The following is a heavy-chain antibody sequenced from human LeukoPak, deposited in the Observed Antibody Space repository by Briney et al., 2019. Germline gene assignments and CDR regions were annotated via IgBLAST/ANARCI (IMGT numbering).Heavy chain of an antibody. CDR1: GFTFSDYY. D-gene: IGHD2-2*01. CDR2: ISSSGSTI. J-gene: IGHJ5*02. CDR3: ARDPCSSTSCYPFDP. Sequence: PGGSLRLSCAASGFTFSDYYMSWLRQAPGKGLEWVSYISSSGSTIYYADSVKGRFTISRDNAKNSLYLQMNSLRAEDTAVYYCARDPCSSTSCYPFDPWGQGTLVTVSS. V-gene: IGHV3-11*04.